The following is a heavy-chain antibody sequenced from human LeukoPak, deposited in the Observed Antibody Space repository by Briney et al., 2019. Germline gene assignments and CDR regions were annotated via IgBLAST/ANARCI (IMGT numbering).Heavy chain of an antibody. CDR3: ARSSSWYAGWLDP. CDR1: GGSISSYY. V-gene: IGHV4-59*01. J-gene: IGHJ5*02. CDR2: IYYSGST. D-gene: IGHD6-13*01. Sequence: SETLSLTCTVSGGSISSYYWSWIRQPPGKGLEWIGYIYYSGSTNYNPSLKSRVTISVDTSKNQFSLKLSSVTAADTAVYYCARSSSWYAGWLDPWGQGTLVTVSS.